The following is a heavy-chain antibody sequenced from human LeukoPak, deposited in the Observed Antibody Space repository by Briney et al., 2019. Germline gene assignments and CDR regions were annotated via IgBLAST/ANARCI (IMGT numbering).Heavy chain of an antibody. J-gene: IGHJ4*02. CDR2: MNPNSGNT. Sequence: GASVKVSCKASGYTFTSYDINWVRQATGQGLEWMGWMNPNSGNTGYAQKFQGRVTMTRNTSISTAYMELSSLRSEDTTVYYCASVDMVRGVIWDWGQGTLVTVSS. CDR3: ASVDMVRGVIWD. CDR1: GYTFTSYD. V-gene: IGHV1-8*01. D-gene: IGHD3-10*01.